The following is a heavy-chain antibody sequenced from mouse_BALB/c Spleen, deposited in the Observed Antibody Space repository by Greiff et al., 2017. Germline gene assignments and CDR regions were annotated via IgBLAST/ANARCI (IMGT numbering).Heavy chain of an antibody. CDR2: ISTYYGDA. V-gene: IGHV1S137*01. D-gene: IGHD2-3*01. CDR1: GYTFTDYA. CDR3: ARVDGYYAFAY. Sequence: QVQLQQSGAELVRPGVSVKISCKGSGYTFTDYAMHWVKQSHAKSLEWIGVISTYYGDASYNQKFKGKATMTVDKSSSTAYMELARLTSEDSAIYYCARVDGYYAFAYWGQGTLVTVSA. J-gene: IGHJ3*01.